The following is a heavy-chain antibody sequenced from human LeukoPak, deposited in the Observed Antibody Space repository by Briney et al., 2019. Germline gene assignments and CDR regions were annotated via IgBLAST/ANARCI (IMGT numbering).Heavy chain of an antibody. D-gene: IGHD1-26*01. V-gene: IGHV3-21*01. J-gene: IGHJ4*02. Sequence: ETLSLTCSVSGDSISNYYWSWIRQPPGKGLEWVSSISSSSSYIYYADSVKGRFTISRDNAKNSLYLQMNSLRAEDTAVYYCARDYSGSYNFDYWGQGTLVTVSS. CDR1: GDSISNYY. CDR3: ARDYSGSYNFDY. CDR2: ISSSSSYI.